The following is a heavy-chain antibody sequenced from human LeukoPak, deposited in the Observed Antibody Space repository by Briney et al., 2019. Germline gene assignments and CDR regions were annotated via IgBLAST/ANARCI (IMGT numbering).Heavy chain of an antibody. J-gene: IGHJ5*02. CDR2: IYTRGST. CDR3: ARDPDYSNSSEGP. V-gene: IGHV4-4*07. D-gene: IGHD3-22*01. Sequence: PSETLSLTCTVSGDSISSYYWSWIRQPAGKGLEWIGRIYTRGSTNYNPSLKSRVTMSVDKSKNQFSLKLNSVTAADTAVYYCARDPDYSNSSEGPGGQGPLVTVSS. CDR1: GDSISSYY.